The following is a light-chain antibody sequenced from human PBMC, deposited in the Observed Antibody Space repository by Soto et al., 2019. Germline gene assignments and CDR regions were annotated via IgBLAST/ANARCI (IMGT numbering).Light chain of an antibody. Sequence: QSVLTQPASVSASPGQSITIPCTGTSSDVGSCNLVSWFQQHPGKVPKLLIYEGTKRSSGLSDRFSGSKSGTTASLTISGLQAEDEAHYYCYSYAGENLYVFGTGTKVTVL. V-gene: IGLV2-23*01. CDR3: YSYAGENLYV. CDR2: EGT. J-gene: IGLJ1*01. CDR1: SSDVGSCNL.